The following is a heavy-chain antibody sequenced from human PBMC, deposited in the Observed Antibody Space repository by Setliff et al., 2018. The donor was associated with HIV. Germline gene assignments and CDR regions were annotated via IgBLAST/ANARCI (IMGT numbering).Heavy chain of an antibody. CDR1: GGSISSSSYY. CDR3: ATMGRRGWFIDY. J-gene: IGHJ4*02. Sequence: SETLSLTCTVSGGSISSSSYYWGWNRQPPGKGLEWIGSIDYSGRNYYTPSLKRRVTTSVEKSKNQFSLKLGSVTAADTAVYYCATMGRRGWFIDYWGQGTLVTVSS. CDR2: IDYSGRN. V-gene: IGHV4-39*01. D-gene: IGHD6-19*01.